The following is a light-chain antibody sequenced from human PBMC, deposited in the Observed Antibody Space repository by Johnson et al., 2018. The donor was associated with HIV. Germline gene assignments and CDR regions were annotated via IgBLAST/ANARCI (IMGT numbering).Light chain of an antibody. V-gene: IGLV1-51*01. J-gene: IGLJ1*01. CDR1: SSNLGNNY. Sequence: QFVLTQPPSVSAAPGQKVTISCSGSSSNLGNNYVSWYQQLPGTAPKLLIYDHNKRPSGLPARFSGSHSGPSATPGITGLQTWDEADYYCGTWDSSLSAGPYVFGTGTKVTIL. CDR3: GTWDSSLSAGPYV. CDR2: DHN.